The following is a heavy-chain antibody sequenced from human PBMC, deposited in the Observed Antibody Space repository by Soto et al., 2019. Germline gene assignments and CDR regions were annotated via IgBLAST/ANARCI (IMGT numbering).Heavy chain of an antibody. D-gene: IGHD3-3*01. Sequence: TSETLSLTCPVSGGSIRSSSYYWGWIRQPPGEGLEWIGSIYYSGGTYYNPSLQSRVTISVDTSKNQFSLKLSSVTAADTAVYYCASPSGDPKREIRFLEWFPEGAYYYYGMDVWGQGTTVTVSS. J-gene: IGHJ6*02. CDR2: IYYSGGT. CDR3: ASPSGDPKREIRFLEWFPEGAYYYYGMDV. V-gene: IGHV4-39*01. CDR1: GGSIRSSSYY.